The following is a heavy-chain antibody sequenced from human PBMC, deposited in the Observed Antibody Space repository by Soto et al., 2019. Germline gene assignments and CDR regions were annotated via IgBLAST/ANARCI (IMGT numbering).Heavy chain of an antibody. CDR2: INPNSGGT. D-gene: IGHD2-15*01. V-gene: IGHV1-2*02. J-gene: IGHJ1*01. CDR3: ARLLRYCSGGSCYSRYFQH. CDR1: GYTFTGYY. Sequence: ASVKVSCKASGYTFTGYYMHWVRQAPGQGLEWMGWINPNSGGTNYAQKFQGRVTMTRDTSISTAYMELSRLRSDDTAVYYCARLLRYCSGGSCYSRYFQHWGQGTLVTVSS.